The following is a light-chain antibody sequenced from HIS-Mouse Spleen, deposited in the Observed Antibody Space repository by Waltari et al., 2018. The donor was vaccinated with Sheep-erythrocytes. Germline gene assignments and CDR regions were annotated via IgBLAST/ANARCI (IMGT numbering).Light chain of an antibody. CDR2: DVS. Sequence: QSALTQPRSVSGSPGQSVTISCTGTSSDVGGYNYVSWYQQHPGKDPQLMVYDVSKRPSGVPDRFSGSKSGNTASLTISALQAEEEADYYCCSYAGSYTLVFGGGTKLTVL. CDR3: CSYAGSYTLV. CDR1: SSDVGGYNY. J-gene: IGLJ2*01. V-gene: IGLV2-11*01.